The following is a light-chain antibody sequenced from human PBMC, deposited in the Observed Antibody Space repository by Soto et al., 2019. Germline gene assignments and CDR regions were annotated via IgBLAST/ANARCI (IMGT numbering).Light chain of an antibody. CDR2: DVT. CDR1: SSDVGGYNF. CDR3: CSYAGSYTYV. Sequence: QSALTQPRSVSGSPGQSVTISCTGTSSDVGGYNFVSWYQHHPGKAHKLMLYDVTKRPSGVPDRFSGSKSDNTASLTISGLQAEDEADYYCCSYAGSYTYVFGTGTKLTVL. J-gene: IGLJ1*01. V-gene: IGLV2-11*01.